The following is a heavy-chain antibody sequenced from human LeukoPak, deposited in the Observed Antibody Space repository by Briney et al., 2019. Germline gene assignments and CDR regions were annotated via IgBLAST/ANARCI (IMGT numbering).Heavy chain of an antibody. CDR2: IYHSGST. Sequence: PSGTLSLTCAVSGGSISSSNWWSWVRQPPGKGLEWIGEIYHSGSTNYNPSLKSRVTISVDKSKDQFSLKLSSVTAADTAVYYCARDAPYCSSTSCPPGYWGQGTLVTVSS. CDR1: GGSISSSNW. CDR3: ARDAPYCSSTSCPPGY. V-gene: IGHV4-4*02. J-gene: IGHJ4*02. D-gene: IGHD2-2*01.